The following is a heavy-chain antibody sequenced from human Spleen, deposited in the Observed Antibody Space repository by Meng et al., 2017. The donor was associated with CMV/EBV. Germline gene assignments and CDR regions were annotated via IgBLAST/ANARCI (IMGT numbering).Heavy chain of an antibody. CDR3: ARSTRGYDPDFDH. CDR2: VNPHSGGT. J-gene: IGHJ4*02. D-gene: IGHD5-12*01. Sequence: ASVKVSCKTSGFTFTDYYLHWLRQAPGQGIVWMGWVNPHSGGTNYAQRFQGRLTVARDAPINTAYMELNKLTYEDAAFYFCARSTRGYDPDFDHWGQGTLVTVSS. CDR1: GFTFTDYY. V-gene: IGHV1-2*02.